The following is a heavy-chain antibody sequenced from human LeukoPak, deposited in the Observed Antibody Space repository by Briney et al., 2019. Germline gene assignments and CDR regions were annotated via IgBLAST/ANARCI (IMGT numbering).Heavy chain of an antibody. J-gene: IGHJ4*02. V-gene: IGHV4-59*01. D-gene: IGHD3-10*01. Sequence: SETLSLTCTVSGGSISSYYWSWIRQPPGKRLEWFGYIYYSGSTNYNPSLKSRVTISVDTSKNQFSLKLSSVTAADTAVYYCARGNLYGSGSYSYYFDYWGQGTLVTVSS. CDR1: GGSISSYY. CDR2: IYYSGST. CDR3: ARGNLYGSGSYSYYFDY.